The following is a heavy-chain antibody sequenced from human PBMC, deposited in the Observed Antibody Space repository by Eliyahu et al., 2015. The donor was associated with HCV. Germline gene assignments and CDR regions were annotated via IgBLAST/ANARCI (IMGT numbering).Heavy chain of an antibody. J-gene: IGHJ6*02. Sequence: QVQLVQSGAEVKKPGASVKVSCKASGYTFTSXGISWVRQAPGQGLEWMGWISAYNGNTNYAQKLQGRVTMTTDTSTSTAYMELRSLRSDDTAVYYCARVDGGYNIYYYYGMDVWGQGTTVTVSS. CDR1: GYTFTSXG. CDR2: ISAYNGNT. D-gene: IGHD5-24*01. CDR3: ARVDGGYNIYYYYGMDV. V-gene: IGHV1-18*01.